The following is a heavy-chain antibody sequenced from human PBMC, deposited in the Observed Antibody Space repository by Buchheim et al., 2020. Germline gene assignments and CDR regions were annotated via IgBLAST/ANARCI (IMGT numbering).Heavy chain of an antibody. CDR1: GGSFSGYY. J-gene: IGHJ6*02. V-gene: IGHV4-34*01. CDR2: INHSGGT. CDR3: ARGGRTRGMDV. D-gene: IGHD1-1*01. Sequence: QVQLQQWGAGLLKPSETLSFTCAVYGGSFSGYYWTWIRQPPGKGLEWIGEINHSGGTNYNPSLKSRVTISVDTSKNQFSLKLSSVTAADTAVYYCARGGRTRGMDVWGQGTT.